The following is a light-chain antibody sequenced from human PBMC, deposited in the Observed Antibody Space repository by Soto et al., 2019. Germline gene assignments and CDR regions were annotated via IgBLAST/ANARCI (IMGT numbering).Light chain of an antibody. J-gene: IGKJ5*01. V-gene: IGKV3-15*01. CDR2: GAS. Sequence: IVMTQSPATLSVSPGERATLSCRASQSISTNLAWYQQRPGQAPRLLIYGASTRATGISVRFSGSGSGTDFTLTISSLEPEDFVVYYCQQRSNWPITFGQGTRLEIK. CDR3: QQRSNWPIT. CDR1: QSISTN.